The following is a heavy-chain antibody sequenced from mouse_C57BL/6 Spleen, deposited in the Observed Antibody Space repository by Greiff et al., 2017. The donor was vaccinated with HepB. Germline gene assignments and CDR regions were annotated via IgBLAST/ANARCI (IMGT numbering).Heavy chain of an antibody. Sequence: QVQLKESGPELVKPGASVKISCKASGYAFSSSWMNWVKQRPEKGLEWIGRIYPGDGDTNYNGKFKGKATLTAVKSSSTAYMQLSSLTSEDSAVYFCARVPTMITTRGYYAMDYWGQGTSVTVSS. D-gene: IGHD2-4*01. CDR3: ARVPTMITTRGYYAMDY. CDR2: IYPGDGDT. CDR1: GYAFSSSW. V-gene: IGHV1-82*01. J-gene: IGHJ4*01.